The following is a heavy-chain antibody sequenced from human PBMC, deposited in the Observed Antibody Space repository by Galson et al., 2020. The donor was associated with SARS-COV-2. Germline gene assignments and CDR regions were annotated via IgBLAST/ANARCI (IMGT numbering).Heavy chain of an antibody. J-gene: IGHJ4*02. V-gene: IGHV3-33*01. Sequence: GESMKISCAASGFTFSSYGMHWVRQAPGKGLEWVAVIWYDGSNKYYADSVKGRFTISRDNSKNTLYLQMNSLRAEDTAVYYCARAGYGGVDLHFDYWGQGTLVTVSS. CDR3: ARAGYGGVDLHFDY. CDR2: IWYDGSNK. D-gene: IGHD2-21*02. CDR1: GFTFSSYG.